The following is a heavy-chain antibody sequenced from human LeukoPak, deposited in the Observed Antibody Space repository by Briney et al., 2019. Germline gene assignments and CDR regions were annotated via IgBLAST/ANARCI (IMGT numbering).Heavy chain of an antibody. CDR2: TNWDGNTT. CDR3: AKGDSGHDPSIHPPGAFDY. CDR1: GFTFDDYA. Sequence: GGSLRLSCVASGFTFDDYAMHWVRQAPGKGLEWVCLTNWDGNTTFCADSVKGRFTISRDNIKSSLFLQMNSLRPEDSALYYCAKGDSGHDPSIHPPGAFDYWGQGTLVTVSS. D-gene: IGHD2-21*02. J-gene: IGHJ4*02. V-gene: IGHV3-43D*03.